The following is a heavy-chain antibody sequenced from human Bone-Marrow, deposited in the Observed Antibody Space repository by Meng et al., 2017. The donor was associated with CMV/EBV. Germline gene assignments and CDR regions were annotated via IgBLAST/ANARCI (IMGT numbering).Heavy chain of an antibody. V-gene: IGHV3-30-3*01. D-gene: IGHD2-15*01. CDR2: ISYNGFNE. J-gene: IGHJ4*02. CDR1: GFTFSSFA. CDR3: VRGQLFCSGGSCYQHFDS. Sequence: GESLKISCAASGFTFSSFAMHWVRQAPGKGLEWVAVISYNGFNEYYADSVKGRFTISRDNSKNTLSLQMNSLRAEDTALYYCVRGQLFCSGGSCYQHFDSSGQGTLVTSP.